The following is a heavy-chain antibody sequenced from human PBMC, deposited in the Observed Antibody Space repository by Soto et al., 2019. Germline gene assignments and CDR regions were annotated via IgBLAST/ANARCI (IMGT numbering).Heavy chain of an antibody. J-gene: IGHJ4*02. Sequence: EVHLLESGGGLVRPGGSLRLSCAASGFTFSSYAMTWVRQAPGKGLEWVSGVSGTGGSAYYADSVKGRFTISRDKSTNTMYLYMNSLRAEDKAVDYCARGSAYSDYDLEYWGQGTLVTVSS. V-gene: IGHV3-23*01. CDR2: VSGTGGSA. D-gene: IGHD4-17*01. CDR3: ARGSAYSDYDLEY. CDR1: GFTFSSYA.